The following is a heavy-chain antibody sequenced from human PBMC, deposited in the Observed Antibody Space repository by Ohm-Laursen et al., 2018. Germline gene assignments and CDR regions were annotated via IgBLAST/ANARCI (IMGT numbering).Heavy chain of an antibody. CDR2: IYSSGTS. CDR3: AGGKTRGTLTLVAFDY. Sequence: SQTLSLTWTVSGDSIRSSGHYWNWIRQHPGKGLEWIGYIYSSGTSVTNPSLKSRINLSVDTSKNQFSLNLISVTAADTAVYFCAGGKTRGTLTLVAFDYWGQGTLVTVSS. J-gene: IGHJ4*02. CDR1: GDSIRSSGHY. D-gene: IGHD3-22*01. V-gene: IGHV4-31*02.